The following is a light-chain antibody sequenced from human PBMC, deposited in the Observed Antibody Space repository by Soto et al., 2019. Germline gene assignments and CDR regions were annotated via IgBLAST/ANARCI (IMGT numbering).Light chain of an antibody. CDR1: QSVISSY. Sequence: ESVLPQSPGTLSLSPGERATLSCRASQSVISSYLAWYQQKPCQAPRPVIYGASSRSTGIPDRFSGNGSGTHFTLTITSLEPEDYELYYCQQYGSSPRTFGQGPKLEI. J-gene: IGKJ2*01. CDR3: QQYGSSPRT. V-gene: IGKV3-20*01. CDR2: GAS.